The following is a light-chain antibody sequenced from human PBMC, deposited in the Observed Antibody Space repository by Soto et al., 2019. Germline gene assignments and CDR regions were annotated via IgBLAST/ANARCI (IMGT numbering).Light chain of an antibody. CDR3: QQYNTYPWT. Sequence: DIQMTQSPSTLSASVGDRVTITCRASHDIGSWLAWYQQKPGKAPNLLIYKESTLQSGVPSRFTGSGSGTEFTLAISSLQPDDSATYYCQQYNTYPWTFGQGTRVDI. J-gene: IGKJ1*01. CDR1: HDIGSW. CDR2: KES. V-gene: IGKV1-5*03.